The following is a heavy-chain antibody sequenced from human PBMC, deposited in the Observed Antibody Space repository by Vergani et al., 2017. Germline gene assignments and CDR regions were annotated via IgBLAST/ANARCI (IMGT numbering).Heavy chain of an antibody. Sequence: EVQLVESGGGVVRPGGSLSLSCAASGSTFGDYDMNWVRQAPGKGLEWVSRVKGNGASSVYADTVEGRFTISRDNAKISLYLQMTSLRAEDTAFYYCARRGSGNTYYFDYWGQGALVTVSS. CDR1: GSTFGDYD. CDR2: VKGNGASS. V-gene: IGHV3-20*04. J-gene: IGHJ4*02. D-gene: IGHD3-10*01. CDR3: ARRGSGNTYYFDY.